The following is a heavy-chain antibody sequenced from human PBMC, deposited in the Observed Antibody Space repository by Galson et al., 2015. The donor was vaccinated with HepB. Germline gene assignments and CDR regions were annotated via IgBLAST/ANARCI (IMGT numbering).Heavy chain of an antibody. V-gene: IGHV3-15*01. CDR1: GFTLSNAW. D-gene: IGHD3/OR15-3a*01. CDR3: TTDWTLRTYYYYGMDV. Sequence: SLRLSCAASGFTLSNAWMSWVRQAPGKGLEWVGRIKSKTDGGTTDYAAPVKGRFTISRDDSKNTLYLQMNSLKTEDTAVYYCTTDWTLRTYYYYGMDVWGQGTTVTVSS. J-gene: IGHJ6*02. CDR2: IKSKTDGGTT.